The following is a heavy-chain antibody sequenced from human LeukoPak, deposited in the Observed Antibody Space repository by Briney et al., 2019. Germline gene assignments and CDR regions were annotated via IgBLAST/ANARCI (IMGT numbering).Heavy chain of an antibody. CDR2: IYTSGST. CDR3: ARFEVATPGLTIDY. V-gene: IGHV4-61*02. CDR1: GGSISSGSYY. D-gene: IGHD4-23*01. Sequence: PSQTLSLTCTVSGGSISSGSYYWNWIRQPAGKGLEWIGRIYTSGSTDYSPSLKSRVTISVDTSKNQFSLKLNSVTAADTAVYYCARFEVATPGLTIDYWGQGTLVTVSS. J-gene: IGHJ4*02.